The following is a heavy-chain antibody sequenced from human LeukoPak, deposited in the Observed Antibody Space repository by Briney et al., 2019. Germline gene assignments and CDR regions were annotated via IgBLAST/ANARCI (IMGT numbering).Heavy chain of an antibody. J-gene: IGHJ4*02. V-gene: IGHV3-21*04. D-gene: IGHD3-22*01. CDR3: AREGMHDSNGYYPIGGSYYFDH. Sequence: GGSLRLSCAASGFTFSSYSMNWVRQAPGKGLEWVSSISSSSSYIYYADSVKGRFTISRDNSKNTLYLQMNSLRVEDTAVYYCAREGMHDSNGYYPIGGSYYFDHWGQGTLVTVSS. CDR1: GFTFSSYS. CDR2: ISSSSSYI.